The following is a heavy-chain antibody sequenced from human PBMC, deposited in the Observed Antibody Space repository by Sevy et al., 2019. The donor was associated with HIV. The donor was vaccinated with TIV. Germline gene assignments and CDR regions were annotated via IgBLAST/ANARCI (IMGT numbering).Heavy chain of an antibody. D-gene: IGHD6-19*01. CDR3: VREHWSSIAVAGTNYYYYLDV. V-gene: IGHV3-33*01. Sequence: GGSLRLSCAASGFTFSSYGMHWVRQAPGKGLEWVAVIWYDGSNKYYADSVKGRFTISRDNSKNTLYLQMNSLRAEDTAVYYCVREHWSSIAVAGTNYYYYLDVWAKGTTVTVSS. CDR2: IWYDGSNK. CDR1: GFTFSSYG. J-gene: IGHJ6*03.